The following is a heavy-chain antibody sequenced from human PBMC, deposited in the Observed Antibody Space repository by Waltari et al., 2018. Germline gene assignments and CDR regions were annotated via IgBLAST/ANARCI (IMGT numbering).Heavy chain of an antibody. CDR3: MVSNSCIGGICYSGIDP. CDR1: NGSISSSSHF. CDR2: IYYRGSS. J-gene: IGHJ5*02. D-gene: IGHD2-15*01. Sequence: QLQLQAPGPGLVKPSETLSLTCTVTNGSISSSSHFWGWIRQPPGKWLEWIVNIYYRGSSYYNPSLKSLVTIPVDTSKNQFSLKLSSVTAADTAVYYCMVSNSCIGGICYSGIDPWGQGTLVTVSS. V-gene: IGHV4-39*01.